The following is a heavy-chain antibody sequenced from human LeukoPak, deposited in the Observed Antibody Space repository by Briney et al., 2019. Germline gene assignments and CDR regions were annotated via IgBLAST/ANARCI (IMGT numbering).Heavy chain of an antibody. CDR3: ANQRYSSSWYAPHYYYYYGMDV. CDR1: GFTFSSYG. V-gene: IGHV3-30*18. Sequence: GGSLRLSCAASGFTFSSYGMHWVRQAPGKGLEWVAVISYDGSNKYYADSVKGRFIISRDNSKNTLYLQMNSLRAEDTAVYYCANQRYSSSWYAPHYYYYYGMDVWGQGTTVTVSS. CDR2: ISYDGSNK. J-gene: IGHJ6*02. D-gene: IGHD6-13*01.